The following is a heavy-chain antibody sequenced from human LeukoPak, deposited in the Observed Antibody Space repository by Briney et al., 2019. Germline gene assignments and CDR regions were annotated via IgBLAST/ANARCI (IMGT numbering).Heavy chain of an antibody. Sequence: GGSLRLSCAASGFTFSSYTMNWVRQAPGKGLEWVSYISSSGSTIYYADSVKGRFTISRDNAKNSVYLQMNSLRAEDTAVYYCVRERGLLFDYWGQGTLVTVSS. CDR1: GFTFSSYT. J-gene: IGHJ4*02. CDR3: VRERGLLFDY. CDR2: ISSSGSTI. D-gene: IGHD3-10*01. V-gene: IGHV3-48*04.